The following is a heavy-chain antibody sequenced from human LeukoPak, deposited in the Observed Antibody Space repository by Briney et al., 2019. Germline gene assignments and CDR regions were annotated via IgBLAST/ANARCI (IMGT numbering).Heavy chain of an antibody. CDR2: INPNSGGT. CDR3: ARGAYTYYYDSSLEGFDY. V-gene: IGHV1-2*02. Sequence: ASVKVSCKASGYTFTGYYMHWVRQAPGQGLEWMGWINPNSGGTNYAQKFQGRVTMTRDTSISTAYMELSSLRSDDTAVYYCARGAYTYYYDSSLEGFDYWGQGTLVTVSS. D-gene: IGHD3-22*01. CDR1: GYTFTGYY. J-gene: IGHJ4*02.